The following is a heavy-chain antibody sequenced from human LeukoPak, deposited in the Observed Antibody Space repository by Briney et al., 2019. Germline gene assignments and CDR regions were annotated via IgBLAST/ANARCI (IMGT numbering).Heavy chain of an antibody. V-gene: IGHV4-4*07. CDR2: IYTSGST. J-gene: IGHJ4*02. Sequence: SETLSLTCTVSGGSISSYYWSWIRQPAGKGLEWIGRIYTSGSTNYNPSLKSRVTMSVDTSKNQFSLKLSSVTAADTAVYYCAREMDYYDSSGYYGPGRADYWGQGTLVTVSS. CDR1: GGSISSYY. D-gene: IGHD3-22*01. CDR3: AREMDYYDSSGYYGPGRADY.